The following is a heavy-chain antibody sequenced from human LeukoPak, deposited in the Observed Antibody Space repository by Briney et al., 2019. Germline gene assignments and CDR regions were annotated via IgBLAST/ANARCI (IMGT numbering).Heavy chain of an antibody. V-gene: IGHV4-39*01. Sequence: SETLSLTCTVSGGSISSSSYYWGWIRQPPGKGLEWIGSIYYSGSTYYNPSLKSRVTISVDTSKNQFSLKLSSVTAADTAVYYCARVRLIAAGFTWFDPWGQGTLVTVSS. CDR2: IYYSGST. CDR1: GGSISSSSYY. J-gene: IGHJ5*02. D-gene: IGHD6-6*01. CDR3: ARVRLIAAGFTWFDP.